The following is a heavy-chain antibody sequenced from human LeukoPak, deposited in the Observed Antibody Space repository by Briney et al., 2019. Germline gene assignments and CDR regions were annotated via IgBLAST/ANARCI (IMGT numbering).Heavy chain of an antibody. D-gene: IGHD2-21*02. J-gene: IGHJ4*02. CDR2: ISGSGDST. CDR3: AKDRLLNCRGDCYIFDY. CDR1: GFTLRSYA. V-gene: IGHV3-23*01. Sequence: GGSLRLSCVASGFTLRSYAMNWVRQTPGKGLEWVSSISGSGDSTFYADSVKGRFSISRDNSKNTLYLQVNGLRTEDTAVYYCAKDRLLNCRGDCYIFDYWGQGTVVTVSS.